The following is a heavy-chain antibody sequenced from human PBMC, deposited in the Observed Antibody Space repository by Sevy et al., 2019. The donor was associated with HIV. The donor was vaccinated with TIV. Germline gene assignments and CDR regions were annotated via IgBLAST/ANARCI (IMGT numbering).Heavy chain of an antibody. V-gene: IGHV3-23*01. CDR2: ISGTGGST. Sequence: GGSLRLSCEASGFTFSSFGMSWVRQAPGKELEWVSGISGTGGSTYYADSVKGRFTISRDNSKNTLYIHMISLRAEDTAVYYCAKDGGRNWDQFFFDYWGQGTLVTVSS. CDR3: AKDGGRNWDQFFFDY. D-gene: IGHD7-27*01. CDR1: GFTFSSFG. J-gene: IGHJ4*02.